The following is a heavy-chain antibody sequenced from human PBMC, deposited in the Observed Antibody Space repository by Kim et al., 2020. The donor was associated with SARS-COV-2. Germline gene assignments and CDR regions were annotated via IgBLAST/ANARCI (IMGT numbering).Heavy chain of an antibody. Sequence: GGSLRLSCAASGFTVSNYWMHWVRQAPGKGLVWVSRINNDGTSTSNADSAKGRFTISRDNAKNTLYLQMNRLRAEDTALYYCARGDSSGDAFDNWGQGTMVTVSS. V-gene: IGHV3-74*01. CDR3: ARGDSSGDAFDN. J-gene: IGHJ3*02. D-gene: IGHD3-22*01. CDR2: INNDGTST. CDR1: GFTVSNYW.